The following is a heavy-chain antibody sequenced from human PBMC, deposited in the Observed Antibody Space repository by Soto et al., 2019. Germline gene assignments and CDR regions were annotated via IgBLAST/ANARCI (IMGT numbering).Heavy chain of an antibody. Sequence: VPLKGSCKASGYGFTGYYSHWVRPAPGKGLEWRGWINPNSGGTNYAQKFQGWVTMTRDTSISTAYMELSRLRSDDTAVYYCARDTTNGSTSCPGPCEDYGMDVWGQGTTVNGSS. CDR2: INPNSGGT. CDR3: ARDTTNGSTSCPGPCEDYGMDV. J-gene: IGHJ6*02. CDR1: GYGFTGYY. V-gene: IGHV1-2*04. D-gene: IGHD2-2*01.